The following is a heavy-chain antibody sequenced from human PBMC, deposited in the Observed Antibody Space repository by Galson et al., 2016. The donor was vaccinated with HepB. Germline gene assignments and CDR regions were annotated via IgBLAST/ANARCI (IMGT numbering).Heavy chain of an antibody. J-gene: IGHJ5*02. CDR3: ARQIVVVVAATRGVDWFDP. V-gene: IGHV4-34*01. D-gene: IGHD2-15*01. CDR1: GGSFSDYY. Sequence: SETLSLTCAVYGGSFSDYYWSWIRQPPGKGLEWIGEINHSGTINYNPSLKSRVTISVDTSKNQFSLKLSSVTAADTAVYYCARQIVVVVAATRGVDWFDPWGQGTLVTVSS. CDR2: INHSGTI.